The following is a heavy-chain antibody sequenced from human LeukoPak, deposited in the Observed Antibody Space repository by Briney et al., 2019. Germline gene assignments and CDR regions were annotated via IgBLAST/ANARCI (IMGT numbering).Heavy chain of an antibody. CDR3: AKGGMSAQLWLGDY. CDR1: GFTFSSYG. D-gene: IGHD5-18*01. Sequence: PGGSLRLSCPASGFTFSSYGMHWVRQAPSKGLEWVAVIWYDGSNKYYADSVKGRFAISRDNSKNTLYLQMNSLRAEDTAVYYCAKGGMSAQLWLGDYWGQGTLVTVSS. J-gene: IGHJ4*02. CDR2: IWYDGSNK. V-gene: IGHV3-33*06.